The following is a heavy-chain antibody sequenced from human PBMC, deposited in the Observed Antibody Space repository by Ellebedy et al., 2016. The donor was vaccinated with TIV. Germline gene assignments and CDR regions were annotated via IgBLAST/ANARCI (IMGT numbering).Heavy chain of an antibody. Sequence: GGSLRLSCVASGFPFSSYWMSWVRQAPGKGLEWVASIKEDGSDKYYVDSVKGRFTISRDNAKIALYLQMNGLRAEDTAVYYCARGGAHFFGYWGQGTLVTVS. CDR3: ARGGAHFFGY. CDR1: GFPFSSYW. CDR2: IKEDGSDK. V-gene: IGHV3-7*03. J-gene: IGHJ4*02.